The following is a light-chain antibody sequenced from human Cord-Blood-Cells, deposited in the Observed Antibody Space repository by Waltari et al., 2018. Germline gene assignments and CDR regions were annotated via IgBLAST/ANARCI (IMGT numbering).Light chain of an antibody. V-gene: IGLV1-44*01. CDR3: AAWDDSLNGWV. Sequence: QSVLTQPPSASGTPGQRVTISCSGSSSNIGSNTVNWYQKLPGTAPKLLIYSNKQRPSGVTDRFSGSKSGTSASLAISGLQSEDEADYYCAAWDDSLNGWVFGGGTKLTVL. J-gene: IGLJ3*02. CDR2: SNK. CDR1: SSNIGSNT.